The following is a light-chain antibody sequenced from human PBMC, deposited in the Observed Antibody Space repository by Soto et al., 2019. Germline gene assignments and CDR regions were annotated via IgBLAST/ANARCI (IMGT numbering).Light chain of an antibody. CDR2: DDN. J-gene: IGLJ3*02. CDR1: SSNIGKTL. Sequence: QSVLTQPPSVSAAPGQKVTISCSGSSSNIGKTLVAWYQHLPGTAPKLLIYDDNRRPSGIPDRFSASKSGTSATLAITGLQTGDEADYYCETWDTNLSAVVFGGGTHLTVL. V-gene: IGLV1-51*01. CDR3: ETWDTNLSAVV.